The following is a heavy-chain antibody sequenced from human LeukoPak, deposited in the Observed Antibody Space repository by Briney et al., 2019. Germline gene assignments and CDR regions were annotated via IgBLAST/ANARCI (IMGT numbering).Heavy chain of an antibody. D-gene: IGHD3-16*01. V-gene: IGHV1-18*01. CDR3: ARDVGHLDEEYFDY. Sequence: ASVKVSCKASGYSFTSYTFSWERQAPGQGLEWMGWINTYNGKTTYVQKLQGRVTMTTDTSTSTAYMELRGLRSDDTAVYYCARDVGHLDEEYFDYCGQGTLVTVSS. CDR2: INTYNGKT. CDR1: GYSFTSYT. J-gene: IGHJ4*02.